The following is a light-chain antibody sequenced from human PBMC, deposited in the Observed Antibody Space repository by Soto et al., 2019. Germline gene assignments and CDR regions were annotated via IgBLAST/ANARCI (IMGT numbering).Light chain of an antibody. CDR1: QSVSSSY. Sequence: EIVLTQSPGTLSLSPGERATLSCRASQSVSSSYLAWYQQKPGQAPRLLIYGASSRAAGIPDRFSGSGSGTDFTLTISRLEPEDFAVYYGQQYGSSPLTFVGGTKVEIK. V-gene: IGKV3-20*01. J-gene: IGKJ4*01. CDR2: GAS. CDR3: QQYGSSPLT.